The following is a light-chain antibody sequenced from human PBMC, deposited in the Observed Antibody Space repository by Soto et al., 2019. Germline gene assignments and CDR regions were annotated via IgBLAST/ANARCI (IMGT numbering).Light chain of an antibody. Sequence: QSVLTQPPSASETPGQRVTISCSGSGSNIGSNSVNWYQQLPGTPPKLLIYSTSQRPSGVPDRFSGSKSGTSASLAISGLQYEDEATDYCAAWDDSLNGLVVFGGGTKVTVL. J-gene: IGLJ2*01. CDR3: AAWDDSLNGLVV. CDR1: GSNIGSNS. V-gene: IGLV1-44*01. CDR2: STS.